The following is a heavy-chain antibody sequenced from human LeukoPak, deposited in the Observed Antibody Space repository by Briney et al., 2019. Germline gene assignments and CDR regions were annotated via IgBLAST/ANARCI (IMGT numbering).Heavy chain of an antibody. J-gene: IGHJ6*03. CDR3: ARFSVVDRTYYYYYYMDV. D-gene: IGHD2-15*01. V-gene: IGHV3-7*01. CDR2: IKQDGSEK. Sequence: PGGSLRLSCAASGFTFSSYWMSWVRQAPGKGLEWVANIKQDGSEKYYVDSVKGRFTISRDNAKNSLYLQMNSLRAEDTAVYYCARFSVVDRTYYYYYYMDVWGKGTTVTVSS. CDR1: GFTFSSYW.